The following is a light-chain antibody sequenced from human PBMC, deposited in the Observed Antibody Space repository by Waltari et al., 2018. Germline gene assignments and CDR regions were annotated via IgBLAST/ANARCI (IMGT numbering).Light chain of an antibody. CDR3: QQSYSAPPAT. Sequence: DIQMNQSPSSLSASVGDRVTIPCRASQSISNYLNWYQQKPGIAPKLLISVASSLQSGVPSRFSGSGSGTDFTLTISSLQPEDFTTYYCQQSYSAPPATFGGGTKVEIK. V-gene: IGKV1-39*01. J-gene: IGKJ4*01. CDR1: QSISNY. CDR2: VAS.